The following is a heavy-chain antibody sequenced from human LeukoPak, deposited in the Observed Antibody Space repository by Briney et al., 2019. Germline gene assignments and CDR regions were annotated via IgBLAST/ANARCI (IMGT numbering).Heavy chain of an antibody. V-gene: IGHV1-2*02. CDR1: GYTFTGYY. CDR2: INPNSGGT. D-gene: IGHD3-22*01. CDR3: ARDGRYYDSSGYYYVYYFDY. J-gene: IGHJ4*02. Sequence: GASVKVSCKASGYTFTGYYMHWVRQAPGQGLEWMGWINPNSGGTNYAQKFQGRVTMTRDTSISTACMELSRLRSDDTAVYYCARDGRYYDSSGYYYVYYFDYWGQGTLVTVSS.